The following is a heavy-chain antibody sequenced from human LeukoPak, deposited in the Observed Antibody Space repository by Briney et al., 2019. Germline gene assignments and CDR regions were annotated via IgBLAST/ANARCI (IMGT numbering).Heavy chain of an antibody. CDR3: ARPNPPYGGNPFDY. CDR1: GYTFTSYD. V-gene: IGHV1-8*01. J-gene: IGHJ4*02. CDR2: MNPNSGNT. Sequence: GASVKVSCKASGYTFTSYDINWVRQATGQGLEWMGWMNPNSGNTGYAQKFQGRVTMTRNTSISTAYMELRSLRSDDTAVYCCARPNPPYGGNPFDYWGQGTLVTVSS. D-gene: IGHD4-23*01.